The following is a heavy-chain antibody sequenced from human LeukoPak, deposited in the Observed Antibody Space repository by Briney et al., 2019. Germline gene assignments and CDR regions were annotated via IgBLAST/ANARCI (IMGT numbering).Heavy chain of an antibody. CDR3: ARGLAHYYDSSGYYSD. CDR1: GGSISSYY. V-gene: IGHV4-59*01. D-gene: IGHD3-22*01. CDR2: IYYSGST. Sequence: PSETLSLTCTVSGGSISSYYWSWIRQPPGKGLEWFGYIYYSGSTNYNPSLKSRVTISVDTSKNQFSLKLSSVTAADTAVYYCARGLAHYYDSSGYYSDWGQGTLVTVSS. J-gene: IGHJ4*02.